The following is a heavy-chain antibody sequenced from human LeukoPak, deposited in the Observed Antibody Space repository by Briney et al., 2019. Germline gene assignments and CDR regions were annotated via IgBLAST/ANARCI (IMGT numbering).Heavy chain of an antibody. V-gene: IGHV1-2*02. CDR1: GYTFTDYY. J-gene: IGHJ4*02. CDR2: VNPSSGAT. D-gene: IGHD5-24*01. CDR3: ARDRDGYNNIDY. Sequence: ASVKVSCKASGYTFTDYYLHWVRQAPGQGLEWIGWVNPSSGATDYAQKFQGRVTVTRDTSISTAYMELSRLRSDDTAVYYCARDRDGYNNIDYWGQGTLVTVSS.